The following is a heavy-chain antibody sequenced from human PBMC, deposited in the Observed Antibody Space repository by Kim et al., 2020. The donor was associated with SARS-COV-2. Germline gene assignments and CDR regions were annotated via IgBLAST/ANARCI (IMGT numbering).Heavy chain of an antibody. CDR3: ARDTGVPAARWNYYYYGMDV. CDR2: ISDGGSNK. J-gene: IGHJ6*04. D-gene: IGHD2-2*01. V-gene: IGHV3-30*04. CDR1: GFTFSSYA. Sequence: GGSLRLSCAASGFTFSSYAMHWVRQAPGKGLEWVAVISDGGSNKYYADSVKGRFTISRDNSKNTLYLQMNSLRAEDTAVYYCARDTGVPAARWNYYYYGMDVWGAGTTVTVSS.